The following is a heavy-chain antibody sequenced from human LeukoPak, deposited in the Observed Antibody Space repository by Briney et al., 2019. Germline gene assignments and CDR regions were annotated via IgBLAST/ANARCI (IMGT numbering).Heavy chain of an antibody. CDR1: GGTFSSYA. Sequence: ASVKVSCKASGGTFSSYAISWVRQAPGQGLEWMGGIIPIFGTTNYAQKFQDRVTITADKSTSTAYMELSSLRSEDTAVYYCARVVGLTGYSSSWYSGYYYYMDVWGKGTAVTVSS. CDR2: IIPIFGTT. CDR3: ARVVGLTGYSSSWYSGYYYYMDV. V-gene: IGHV1-69*06. D-gene: IGHD6-13*01. J-gene: IGHJ6*03.